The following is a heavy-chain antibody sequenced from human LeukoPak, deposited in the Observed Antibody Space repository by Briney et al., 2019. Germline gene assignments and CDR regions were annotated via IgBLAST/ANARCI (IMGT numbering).Heavy chain of an antibody. CDR2: FDPEDGET. Sequence: GASVKVSCKVSGYTLTELSMHWVRQAPGKGLEWMGGFDPEDGETIYAQKFQGRVTMTEDTSTDTAYMELSSLRSEDTAVYYCATDLGVAAAGTADYWGQGTLVTVSS. CDR3: ATDLGVAAAGTADY. CDR1: GYTLTELS. J-gene: IGHJ4*02. D-gene: IGHD6-13*01. V-gene: IGHV1-24*01.